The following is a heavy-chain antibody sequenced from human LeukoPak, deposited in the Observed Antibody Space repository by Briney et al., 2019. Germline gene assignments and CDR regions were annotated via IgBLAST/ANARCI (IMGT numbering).Heavy chain of an antibody. D-gene: IGHD5-24*01. CDR1: GFTFSNAW. J-gene: IGHJ4*02. V-gene: IGHV3-15*01. CDR3: TTFVEMATIAPFDY. CDR2: IKSKTDGGTT. Sequence: GGSLRPSCAASGFTFSNAWMSWVRQAPGKGLEWVGRIKSKTDGGTTDYAAPVKGRFTISRDDSKNTLYLQMNSLKTEDTAVYYCTTFVEMATIAPFDYWGQGTLVTVSS.